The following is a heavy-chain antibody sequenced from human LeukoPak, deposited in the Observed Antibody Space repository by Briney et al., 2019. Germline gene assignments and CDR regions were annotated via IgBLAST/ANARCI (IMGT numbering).Heavy chain of an antibody. J-gene: IGHJ4*02. CDR3: AKEGRIAMIVVVPYYFDY. CDR2: ISGSGGST. V-gene: IGHV3-23*01. CDR1: GFTFSSYA. Sequence: PGGSLRLSCAASGFTFSSYAMSWVRQAPGKGLEWVSAISGSGGSTYYAASVKGRFTISRDNSKNTLYLQMNSLRAEDTAVYYCAKEGRIAMIVVVPYYFDYWGQGTLVTVSS. D-gene: IGHD3-22*01.